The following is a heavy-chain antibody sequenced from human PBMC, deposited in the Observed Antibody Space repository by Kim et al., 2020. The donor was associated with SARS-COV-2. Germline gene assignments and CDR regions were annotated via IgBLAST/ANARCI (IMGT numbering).Heavy chain of an antibody. CDR2: IYNSGST. CDR3: ARDARYGGWFDP. CDR1: GGSISTYY. Sequence: SETLSLTCTVSGGSISTYYWSWIRQPPGKGLEWIRYIYNSGSTNYNPSLKSRVTISVDTSKNQFSLKLSSVTAADTAVYYCARDARYGGWFDPWGQGTLVTVSS. D-gene: IGHD5-18*01. V-gene: IGHV4-59*01. J-gene: IGHJ5*02.